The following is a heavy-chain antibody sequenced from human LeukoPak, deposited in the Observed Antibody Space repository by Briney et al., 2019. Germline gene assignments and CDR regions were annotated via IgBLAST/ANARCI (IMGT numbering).Heavy chain of an antibody. J-gene: IGHJ4*02. D-gene: IGHD2-8*02. CDR2: IYYTET. V-gene: IGHV4-61*01. Sequence: TSETLSLTCTVSGYSISSGYYWGWIRQPPGKGLEWIGYIYYTETSYNPSLKSRVTISADTSKNQFSLKLYSVTAADTAVYYCATRKLVNDYWGQGTLVTVSS. CDR3: ATRKLVNDY. CDR1: GYSISSGYY.